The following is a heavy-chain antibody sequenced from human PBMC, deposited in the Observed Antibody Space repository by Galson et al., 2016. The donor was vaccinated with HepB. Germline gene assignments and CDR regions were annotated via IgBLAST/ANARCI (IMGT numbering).Heavy chain of an antibody. J-gene: IGHJ4*02. Sequence: SLRLSCAASGFTFSDAWMTWVRQTPGKRLEWVGRIKNNSDGETVDYAAPVKGRFTISRDDSKTTLYLQMNSLSAEDTAVYYCARDCSSDCFTNIDYWGQGTLVSVSS. CDR1: GFTFSDAW. V-gene: IGHV3-15*01. CDR3: ARDCSSDCFTNIDY. D-gene: IGHD2-2*01. CDR2: IKNNSDGETV.